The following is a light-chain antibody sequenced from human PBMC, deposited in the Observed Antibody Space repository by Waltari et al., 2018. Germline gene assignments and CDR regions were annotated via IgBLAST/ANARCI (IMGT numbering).Light chain of an antibody. Sequence: QSALTQPPSASGSPGQSVTISCTGTSSDFGNYNFVSWYQQHPGKAPKVIIYEGTKRSSGVPERVSGSKSGNTASLTVTGLQAEDEADYYCSSFAGRWVFGGGTKLTVL. CDR1: SSDFGNYNF. J-gene: IGLJ3*02. CDR2: EGT. CDR3: SSFAGRWV. V-gene: IGLV2-8*01.